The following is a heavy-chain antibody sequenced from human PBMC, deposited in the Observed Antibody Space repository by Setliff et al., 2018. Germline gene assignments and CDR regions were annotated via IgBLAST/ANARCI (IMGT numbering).Heavy chain of an antibody. J-gene: IGHJ4*02. CDR3: ARLVRYCTTRTCQRASGDEY. V-gene: IGHV1-18*01. CDR2: LSPYTGNT. Sequence: ASVKVSCKPSGFTFTNSVVNWVRQAPGQGLEWVGWLSPYTGNTYSAQKFQGRLTLTTDTSTTTAYMELKSLTSADTATYYCARLVRYCTTRTCQRASGDEYFGQGTLVTVSS. D-gene: IGHD2-8*01. CDR1: GFTFTNSV.